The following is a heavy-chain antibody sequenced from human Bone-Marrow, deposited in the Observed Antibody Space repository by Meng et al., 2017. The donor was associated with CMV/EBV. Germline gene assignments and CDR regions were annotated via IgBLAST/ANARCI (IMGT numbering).Heavy chain of an antibody. CDR2: ISSSTSYI. D-gene: IGHD3-16*01. Sequence: GESLKISCAASGFTFNTYTMTWVRQAPGKGLEWVSSISSSTSYIYYADSVKGRFTISRDNAKNSLFLQMNTLRAEDTAVYYCARGEGEVFDYWGQGTLVTVSS. V-gene: IGHV3-21*01. CDR3: ARGEGEVFDY. J-gene: IGHJ4*02. CDR1: GFTFNTYT.